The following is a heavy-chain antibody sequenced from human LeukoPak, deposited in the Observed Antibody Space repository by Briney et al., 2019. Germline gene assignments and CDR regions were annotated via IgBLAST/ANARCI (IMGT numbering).Heavy chain of an antibody. J-gene: IGHJ4*02. CDR1: GFTFDDYA. CDR2: ISWNSGSI. CDR3: AKDYYGSGSYTYFDY. D-gene: IGHD3-10*01. V-gene: IGHV3-9*01. Sequence: GGSLRLSCAASGFTFDDYAMHWVRQAPGKGLEWVSGISWNSGSIGYADSVKGRFTISRDNAKNSLYLQMNSLRAEDTALYYCAKDYYGSGSYTYFDYWGQGTLVTVSS.